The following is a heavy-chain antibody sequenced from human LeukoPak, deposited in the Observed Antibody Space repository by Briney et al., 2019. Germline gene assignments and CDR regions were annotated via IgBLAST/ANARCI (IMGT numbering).Heavy chain of an antibody. V-gene: IGHV5-51*01. CDR3: ARYSNYYHSSGYKYYFDF. CDR1: GYNFPSYW. Sequence: GEPLKISCKGSGYNFPSYWIGWVRQMPGKGLEWMGIIYPGDSDTTYSPSFQGQVTISADKSISTAYLQWSSLKASDTAMYYCARYSNYYHSSGYKYYFDFWGQGTLVTVSS. J-gene: IGHJ4*02. D-gene: IGHD3-22*01. CDR2: IYPGDSDT.